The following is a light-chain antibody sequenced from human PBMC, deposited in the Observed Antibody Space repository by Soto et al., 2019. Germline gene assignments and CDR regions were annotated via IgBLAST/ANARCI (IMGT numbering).Light chain of an antibody. CDR3: QQYNSFAPYS. Sequence: DIQMTQSPSSLSASVEDRVIITCRASQSISNHLNWYQQKPGKAPKLLIFAASSLYTGVPSRFSGSRSGTEFTLTISSLQPDDFASYYCQQYNSFAPYSFGQGTKLEI. CDR2: AAS. J-gene: IGKJ2*03. CDR1: QSISNH. V-gene: IGKV1-17*01.